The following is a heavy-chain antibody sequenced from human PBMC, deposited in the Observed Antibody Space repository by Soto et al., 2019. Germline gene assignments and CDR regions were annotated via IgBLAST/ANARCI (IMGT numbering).Heavy chain of an antibody. CDR2: ISYEGRST. Sequence: QVQLVESGGGVVQPGKSLRLSCVGSGFTFNNYGIHWVRQAPGKGLEWVADISYEGRSTSSADSVQGRFPISRYNSKNTVYLQMSSLREEDTAVYFCASVLGSSAAVSSPDFWGKGPRVTVSS. V-gene: IGHV3-30*03. CDR3: ASVLGSSAAVSSPDF. D-gene: IGHD3-10*01. J-gene: IGHJ4*02. CDR1: GFTFNNYG.